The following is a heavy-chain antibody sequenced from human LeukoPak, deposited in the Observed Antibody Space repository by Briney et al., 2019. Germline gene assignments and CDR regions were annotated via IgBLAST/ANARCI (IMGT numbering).Heavy chain of an antibody. V-gene: IGHV4-59*01. CDR1: GGSISGYY. CDR3: ARVSQDYDSSGYTYYYYYMDV. J-gene: IGHJ6*03. D-gene: IGHD3-22*01. CDR2: IYHSGTT. Sequence: SETLSLTCTVSGGSISGYYWGWIRQPPGKGLEWIGYIYHSGTTNYNPSLKSRVTISVDTSKNQFSLKLNSVTAADTAVYYCARVSQDYDSSGYTYYYYYMDVWGKGTTVTVSS.